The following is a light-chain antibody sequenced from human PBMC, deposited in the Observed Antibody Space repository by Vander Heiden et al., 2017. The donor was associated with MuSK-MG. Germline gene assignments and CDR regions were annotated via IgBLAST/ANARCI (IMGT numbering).Light chain of an antibody. Sequence: DIVMTQSPLSLPVTPGEPASISCRSSQSLLHSNGYNYLDWYLQKPGQSPQLLIYLGSNRASGDPDRFSGSGSDTDFTLKISRVEAEDVGVYYCMQALQTHSFGPGTKVDIK. J-gene: IGKJ3*01. CDR3: MQALQTHS. CDR1: QSLLHSNGYNY. CDR2: LGS. V-gene: IGKV2-28*01.